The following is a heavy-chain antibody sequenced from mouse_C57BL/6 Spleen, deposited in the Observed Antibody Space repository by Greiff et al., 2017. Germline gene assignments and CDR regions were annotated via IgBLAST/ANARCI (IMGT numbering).Heavy chain of an antibody. CDR2: IHPNSGST. V-gene: IGHV1-64*01. J-gene: IGHJ2*01. CDR3: ARDYGKDFDY. Sequence: QVQLQQPGAELVKPGASVKLSCKASGYTFTSYWMHWVKQRPGPGLEWIGMIHPNSGSTNYNEKFKSKATLTVDKSSSTAYMQLSSLTSEDSAVYYCARDYGKDFDYWGQGTTLTVSS. CDR1: GYTFTSYW. D-gene: IGHD2-1*01.